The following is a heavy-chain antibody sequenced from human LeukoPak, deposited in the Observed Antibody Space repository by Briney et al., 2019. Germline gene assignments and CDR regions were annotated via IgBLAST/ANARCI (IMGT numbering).Heavy chain of an antibody. CDR1: GFTFSSYS. V-gene: IGHV3-21*01. D-gene: IGHD6-19*01. CDR3: ARDRGTAVAYFDY. Sequence: PGGSLRLSCAASGFTFSSYSMNWVRQAPGKGLEWVSSISSSSSYIYYADSVKGRFTISRDNAKSSLYLQMNSLRAEDTAVYYCARDRGTAVAYFDYWGQGTLVTVSS. CDR2: ISSSSSYI. J-gene: IGHJ4*02.